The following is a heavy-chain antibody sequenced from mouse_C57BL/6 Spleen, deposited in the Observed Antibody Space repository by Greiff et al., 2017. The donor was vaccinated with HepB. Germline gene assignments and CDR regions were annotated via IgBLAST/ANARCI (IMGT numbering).Heavy chain of an antibody. V-gene: IGHV6-6*01. D-gene: IGHD3-3*01. Sequence: EVQVVESGGGLVQPGGSMKLSCAASGFTFSDAWMDWVRQSPEKGLEWVAEIRNKANNHATYYAESVKGRFTISRDDSKSSVYLQMNSLRAEDTGIYYCTRQGLLYYFDYWGQGTTLTVSS. CDR2: IRNKANNHAT. CDR3: TRQGLLYYFDY. CDR1: GFTFSDAW. J-gene: IGHJ2*01.